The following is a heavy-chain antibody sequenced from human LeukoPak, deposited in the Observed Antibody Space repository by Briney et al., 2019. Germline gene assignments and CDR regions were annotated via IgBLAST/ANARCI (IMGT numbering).Heavy chain of an antibody. CDR1: GGSFSGYY. CDR3: ARAKVQPIAEAGTSWKRTSQCYFGY. Sequence: SETLSLTCAVYGGSFSGYYWSWIRQPPGKGLEWIGEINHSGSTNYNPSLKSRVTISVDTSKNQFSLKLSSMTAADTAVYYCARAKVQPIAEAGTSWKRTSQCYFGYWGQGTLVSVSS. J-gene: IGHJ4*02. CDR2: INHSGST. V-gene: IGHV4-34*01. D-gene: IGHD6-13*01.